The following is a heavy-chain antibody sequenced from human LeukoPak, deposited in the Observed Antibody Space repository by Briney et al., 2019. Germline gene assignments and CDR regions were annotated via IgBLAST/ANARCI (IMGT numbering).Heavy chain of an antibody. J-gene: IGHJ4*02. CDR3: ARVSATYFDY. CDR2: ISSSSSYI. V-gene: IGHV3-21*01. Sequence: PGGSLRLSCAAAGFTFSSYSMNWVRQAPGKGLEWVSSISSSSSYIYYADSVKGRFTISRDNAKNSLYLQMNSLRAEDTAVYYCARVSATYFDYWGQGTLVTVSS. D-gene: IGHD2-15*01. CDR1: GFTFSSYS.